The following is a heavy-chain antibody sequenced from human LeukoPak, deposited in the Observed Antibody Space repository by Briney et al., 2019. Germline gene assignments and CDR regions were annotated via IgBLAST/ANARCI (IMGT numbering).Heavy chain of an antibody. J-gene: IGHJ4*02. CDR3: ARGTSWFDY. V-gene: IGHV4-34*01. CDR1: GGSFSGYY. CDR2: INHSGST. Sequence: SETLSLTCAVYGGSFSGYYWSWIRQPPGKGLEWIGEINHSGSTNYNPSLKSRVTISVDTSKNQFSLKLGSVTAADTAVYYCARGTSWFDYWGQGTLVTVSS.